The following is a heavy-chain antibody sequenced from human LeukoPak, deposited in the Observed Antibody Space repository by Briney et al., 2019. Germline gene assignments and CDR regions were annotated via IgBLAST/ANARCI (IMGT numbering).Heavy chain of an antibody. D-gene: IGHD5-24*01. CDR2: IKPDGTEK. V-gene: IGHV3-7*01. CDR3: ARGGNSSWDY. Sequence: GGSLRLSCAASGFVFSNYWMSWVRQAPGKGLEWVASIKPDGTEKYYVDSLKGRFTISRGNAKNSLYLQMNSLRVEDTAVYYCARGGNSSWDYWGQGALVTVSS. J-gene: IGHJ4*02. CDR1: GFVFSNYW.